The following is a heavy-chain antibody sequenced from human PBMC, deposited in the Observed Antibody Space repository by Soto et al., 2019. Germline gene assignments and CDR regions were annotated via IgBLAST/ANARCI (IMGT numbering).Heavy chain of an antibody. CDR1: GFTFSDYY. V-gene: IGHV3-11*06. Sequence: GGSLRLSCAASGFTFSDYYMSWIRQAPGEGLEWVSYISSSSSYTNYADSVKGRFTISRDNAKNSLYLQMNSLRAEDTAVHYCARDLVFDSSGYGYYYGMDVWGQGTTVTVSS. CDR2: ISSSSSYT. CDR3: ARDLVFDSSGYGYYYGMDV. D-gene: IGHD3-22*01. J-gene: IGHJ6*02.